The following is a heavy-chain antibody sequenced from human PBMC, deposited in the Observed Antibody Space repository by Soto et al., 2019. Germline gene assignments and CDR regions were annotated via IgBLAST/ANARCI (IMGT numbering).Heavy chain of an antibody. Sequence: EVQLVESGGGLVKPGGSLRLSCAASGFTFSNSIINWVRQAPGQGLEWVSSISGSSDFLYYADSVKGRFTISRDTATNSLYLQMNSLRAEDTAVYYCATSTWCAFDIWGQGTMVTVSS. CDR3: ATSTWCAFDI. V-gene: IGHV3-21*01. D-gene: IGHD6-13*01. J-gene: IGHJ3*02. CDR2: ISGSSDFL. CDR1: GFTFSNSI.